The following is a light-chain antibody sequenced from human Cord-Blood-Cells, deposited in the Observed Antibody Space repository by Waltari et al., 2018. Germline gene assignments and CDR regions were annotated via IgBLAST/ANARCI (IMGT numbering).Light chain of an antibody. CDR3: SSYTSSSTLV. CDR1: SSDVGGYNY. V-gene: IGLV2-14*03. J-gene: IGLJ3*02. Sequence: QSALTQPASVSGSPGQSITLSCTGPSSDVGGYNYVSWYQQHPGKAPKLMIYDVSNRPSGVSKRFSGSQSGNTASLTISGLHAEDEADYYCSSYTSSSTLVFGGGTKLTVL. CDR2: DVS.